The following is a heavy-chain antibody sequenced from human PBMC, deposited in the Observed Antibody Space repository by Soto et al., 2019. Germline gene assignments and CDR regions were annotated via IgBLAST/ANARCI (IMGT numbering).Heavy chain of an antibody. CDR2: IYYSGST. CDR1: GGSISSGGYY. V-gene: IGHV4-31*03. Sequence: SETLSLTCTASGGSISSGGYYWSWIRQHPGKGLEWIGYIYYSGSTYYNPSLKSRVTISVDTSKNQFSLKLSSVTAADTAVYYCAREHITIFGVVIIPNNWFDPWGQGTLVTVSS. J-gene: IGHJ5*02. D-gene: IGHD3-3*01. CDR3: AREHITIFGVVIIPNNWFDP.